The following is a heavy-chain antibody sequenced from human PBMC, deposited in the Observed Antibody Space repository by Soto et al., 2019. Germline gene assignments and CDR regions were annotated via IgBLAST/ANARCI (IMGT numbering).Heavy chain of an antibody. J-gene: IGHJ6*02. CDR1: GGTFSSYA. D-gene: IGHD1-26*01. CDR2: IIPIFGTA. V-gene: IGHV1-69*13. CDR3: ARNSGSYYPYYYYGMDV. Sequence: SVKVSCKDSGGTFSSYAISWVRQAPGQGLEWMGGIIPIFGTANYAQKFQGRVTITADESTSTAYMELSSLRSEDTAVYYCARNSGSYYPYYYYGMDVWDQGTTVTVSS.